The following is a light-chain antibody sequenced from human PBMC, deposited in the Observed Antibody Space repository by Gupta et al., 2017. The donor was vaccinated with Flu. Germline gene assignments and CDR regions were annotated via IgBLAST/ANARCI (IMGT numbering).Light chain of an antibody. Sequence: LREAGRAPVVVIYQHHKRPSEIPERFSGSNSGNTATLTIRWTQAVDEADYYCQAGDSTPVAFGGGTQLTVL. V-gene: IGLV3-1*01. CDR2: QHH. J-gene: IGLJ2*01. CDR3: QAGDSTPVA.